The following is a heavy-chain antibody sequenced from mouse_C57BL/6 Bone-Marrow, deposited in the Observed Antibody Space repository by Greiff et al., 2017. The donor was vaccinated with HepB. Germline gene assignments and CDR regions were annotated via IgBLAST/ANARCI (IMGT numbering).Heavy chain of an antibody. Sequence: LQQPGTELVKPGASVKLSCKASGYTFTSYWMHWVKQRPGQGLEWIGNINPSNGGTNYNEKFKSKATLTVDKSSSTAYMQLSSLTSEDSAVYYCARWDSSGFYAMDYWGQGTSVTVSS. CDR1: GYTFTSYW. V-gene: IGHV1-53*01. CDR2: INPSNGGT. CDR3: ARWDSSGFYAMDY. D-gene: IGHD3-2*02. J-gene: IGHJ4*01.